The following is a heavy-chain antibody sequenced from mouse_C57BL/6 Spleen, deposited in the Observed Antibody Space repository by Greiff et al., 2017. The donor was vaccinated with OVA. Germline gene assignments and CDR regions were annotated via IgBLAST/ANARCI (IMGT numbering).Heavy chain of an antibody. V-gene: IGHV1-55*01. J-gene: IGHJ2*01. Sequence: QVQLQQPGAELVKPGASVKMSCKASGYTFTSCWITWVKQRPGQGLEWIGDIYPGSGSTNYNEKFKRKATLTVDTSSSTAYMQLSSLTSEDSAVYYCARDYGYDPYYFDYWGQGTTLTVSS. CDR2: IYPGSGST. CDR1: GYTFTSCW. CDR3: ARDYGYDPYYFDY. D-gene: IGHD2-2*01.